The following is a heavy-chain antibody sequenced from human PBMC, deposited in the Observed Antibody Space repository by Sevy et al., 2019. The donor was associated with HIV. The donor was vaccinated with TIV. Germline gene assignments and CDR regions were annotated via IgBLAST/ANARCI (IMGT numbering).Heavy chain of an antibody. CDR1: GFTFSSYW. CDR3: ARVHQDSSGYFLYYYYYGMDV. V-gene: IGHV3-74*01. Sequence: GGSLRLSCAASGFTFSSYWMHWVRQAPGKGLVWVSRINSDGSSTSYADSVKGQFTISRDNAKNTLYLQMNSLRAEDTAVYYCARVHQDSSGYFLYYYYYGMDVWGQGTTVTVSS. CDR2: INSDGSST. J-gene: IGHJ6*02. D-gene: IGHD3-22*01.